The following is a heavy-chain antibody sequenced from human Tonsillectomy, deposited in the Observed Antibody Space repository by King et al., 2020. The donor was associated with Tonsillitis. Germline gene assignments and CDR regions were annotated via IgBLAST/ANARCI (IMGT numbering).Heavy chain of an antibody. CDR1: EFNLGSYA. J-gene: IGHJ2*01. V-gene: IGHV3-30-3*01. Sequence: VQPVESGGGVVQPGRSLRLSCAASEFNLGSYAMHWVRQAPGKGLEWVAVISYDGSNKYYADSVKGRFTMSRDNSKNALYLQMNSLRAEDTAVYYCARDPGADYSTWDWYFDLWGRGTLVTVSS. CDR2: ISYDGSNK. D-gene: IGHD4-11*01. CDR3: ARDPGADYSTWDWYFDL.